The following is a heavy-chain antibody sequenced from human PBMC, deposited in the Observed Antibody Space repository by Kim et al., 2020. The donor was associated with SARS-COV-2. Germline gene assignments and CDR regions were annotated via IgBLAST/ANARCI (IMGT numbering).Heavy chain of an antibody. Sequence: ASVKVSCKASGYTFTSYGISWVRQAPGQGLEWMGWISAYNGNTNYAQKLQGRVTMTTDTSTSTAYMELRSLRSDDTAVYYCAREDIVVVVAATSGDYYYGMDVWGQGTTVTVSS. D-gene: IGHD2-15*01. V-gene: IGHV1-18*01. CDR3: AREDIVVVVAATSGDYYYGMDV. J-gene: IGHJ6*02. CDR2: ISAYNGNT. CDR1: GYTFTSYG.